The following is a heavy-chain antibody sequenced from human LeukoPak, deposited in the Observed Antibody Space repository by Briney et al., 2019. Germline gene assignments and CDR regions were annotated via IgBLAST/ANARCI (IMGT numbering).Heavy chain of an antibody. V-gene: IGHV1-69*05. J-gene: IGHJ4*02. D-gene: IGHD6-13*01. CDR3: ARDVPISRYRSSSAFDH. CDR1: GGTFSSYA. Sequence: SVKVSCKASGGTFSSYAINWVRQAPGRGLEWMGGIIPIFGTANYAQKFQGRVTISTGESTSTAYMELTSLTSEDTAVYYCARDVPISRYRSSSAFDHWGQGTLVTVSS. CDR2: IIPIFGTA.